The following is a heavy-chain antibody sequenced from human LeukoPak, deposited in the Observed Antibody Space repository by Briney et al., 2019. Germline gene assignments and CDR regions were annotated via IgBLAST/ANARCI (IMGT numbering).Heavy chain of an antibody. CDR1: GFTFDDYA. CDR2: ISGDGGST. CDR3: AAGLGPYMDV. J-gene: IGHJ6*03. V-gene: IGHV3-43*02. Sequence: GGSLRLSCAASGFTFDDYAVHWVRQAPGKGLEWVSLISGDGGSTYYADSVKVRFTISRDNSKNSLYLQMNSLRTEDTALYYCAAGLGPYMDVWGKGTTVTVSS. D-gene: IGHD6-19*01.